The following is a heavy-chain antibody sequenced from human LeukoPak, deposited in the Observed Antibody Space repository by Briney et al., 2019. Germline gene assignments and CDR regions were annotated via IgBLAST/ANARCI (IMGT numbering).Heavy chain of an antibody. Sequence: GGSLRLSCSASGFSFSRFSMHWVRQAPGKGLEWVSVIYSGGNTYYADPVKGRFTISRDNSKNTVYLQMNSLRAEDTAVYYCARGETSSYDYWGQGTLVTVSS. CDR3: ARGETSSYDY. CDR1: GFSFSRFS. CDR2: IYSGGNT. J-gene: IGHJ4*02. D-gene: IGHD2-2*01. V-gene: IGHV3-53*01.